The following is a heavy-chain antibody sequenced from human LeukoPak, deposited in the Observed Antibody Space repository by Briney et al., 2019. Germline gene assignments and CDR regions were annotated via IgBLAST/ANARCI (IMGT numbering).Heavy chain of an antibody. V-gene: IGHV4-39*01. J-gene: IGHJ4*02. CDR1: GGSISSSSYY. CDR2: IYYSGST. CDR3: ARLRDSSSWFDY. D-gene: IGHD6-13*01. Sequence: SETLSLTCTVPGGSISSSSYYWGWIRQPPGKGLEWIGSIYYSGSTYYNPSLKSRVTISVDTSKNQFSLKLSSVTAADTAVYYCARLRDSSSWFDYWGQGTLVTVSS.